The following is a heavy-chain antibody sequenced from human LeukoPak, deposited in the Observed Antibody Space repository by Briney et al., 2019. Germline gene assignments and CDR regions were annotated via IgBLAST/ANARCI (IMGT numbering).Heavy chain of an antibody. CDR3: AISGLGFGEFRGLDY. Sequence: GGSLRLSCVGSGFTFSTYGMSWVRQAPGKGLEWVSVIFSSGPTYYADSVKGRFTISRDTSKNALYLQMNSLRAEDTAVYYSAISGLGFGEFRGLDYWGQGTLVTVSS. CDR2: IFSSGPT. D-gene: IGHD3-10*01. V-gene: IGHV3-23*01. J-gene: IGHJ4*02. CDR1: GFTFSTYG.